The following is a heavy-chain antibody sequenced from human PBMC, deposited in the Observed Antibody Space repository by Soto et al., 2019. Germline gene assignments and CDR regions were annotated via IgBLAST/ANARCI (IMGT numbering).Heavy chain of an antibody. CDR3: AKDRDTVGSGDAFDI. V-gene: IGHV3-23*01. CDR2: ISGSGGST. D-gene: IGHD4-17*01. CDR1: GFTFSSYA. J-gene: IGHJ3*02. Sequence: EVQLLESGGGLVQPGGSLRLSCAASGFTFSSYAMSWVRQAPGKGLEWVSAISGSGGSTYYADSVKGRFTISKDNSKNSLYQQMNSLRAEDTAVYYCAKDRDTVGSGDAFDIWGQGTMVTVSS.